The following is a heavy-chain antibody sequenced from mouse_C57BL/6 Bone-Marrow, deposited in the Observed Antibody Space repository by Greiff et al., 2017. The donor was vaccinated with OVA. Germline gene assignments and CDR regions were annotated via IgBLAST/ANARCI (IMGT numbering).Heavy chain of an antibody. V-gene: IGHV1-64*01. D-gene: IGHD1-1*01. J-gene: IGHJ4*01. Sequence: VQLQQPGAELVKPGASVKLSCKASGYTFTSYWMHWVKQRPGQGLEWIGMIHPNSGSTNYNEKFKSKATLTVDKSSSTAYMQLSSLTSEDSAVYYCASKLRGGYYAMDYWGQGTSVTVSS. CDR3: ASKLRGGYYAMDY. CDR2: IHPNSGST. CDR1: GYTFTSYW.